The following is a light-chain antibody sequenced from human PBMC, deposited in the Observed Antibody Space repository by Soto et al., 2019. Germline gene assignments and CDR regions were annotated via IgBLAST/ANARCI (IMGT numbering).Light chain of an antibody. CDR3: QQCNDYWT. CDR1: QSIGNW. CDR2: KAS. Sequence: DIQMTQSPSTLSASVGDRVTIACRASQSIGNWLAWYQQKPGKAPKLLIYKASSLESGVPSRFSGSGSGTEFTLTISSLQPDDFATSYCQQCNDYWTFGQGTKVEIK. V-gene: IGKV1-5*03. J-gene: IGKJ1*01.